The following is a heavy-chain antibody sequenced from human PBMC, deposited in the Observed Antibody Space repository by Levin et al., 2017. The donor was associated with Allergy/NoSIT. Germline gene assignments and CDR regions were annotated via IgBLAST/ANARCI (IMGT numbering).Heavy chain of an antibody. V-gene: IGHV1-3*01. Sequence: ASVKVSCKASGYTFTAYGIHWVRQAPGQRLEWMGWINAGNGDTVYSQNFQDRVTITRDTSANTAYMELNSLRSEDTAIYYCAGERPGRVMWDYWGQGTLVTVSS. J-gene: IGHJ4*02. CDR2: INAGNGDT. D-gene: IGHD3-16*01. CDR3: AGERPGRVMWDY. CDR1: GYTFTAYG.